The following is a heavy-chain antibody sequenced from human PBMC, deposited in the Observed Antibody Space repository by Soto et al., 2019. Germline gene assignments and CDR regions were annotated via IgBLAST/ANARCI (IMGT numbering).Heavy chain of an antibody. V-gene: IGHV1-46*01. J-gene: IGHJ5*02. Sequence: GASVKVSCKASGDIFTSHYMHWLRQAPGQGLEWMGYIAPSVGSTAYAQEFQGRVTISVDTSKNQFSLKLSSVTAADTAVYYCAREPQQPLGYCSGGSCYKSTSWFDPWGQGTLVTVSS. D-gene: IGHD2-15*01. CDR1: GDIFTSHY. CDR2: IAPSVGST. CDR3: AREPQQPLGYCSGGSCYKSTSWFDP.